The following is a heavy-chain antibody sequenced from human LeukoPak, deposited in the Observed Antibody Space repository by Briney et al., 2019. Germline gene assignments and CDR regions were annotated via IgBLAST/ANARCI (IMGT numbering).Heavy chain of an antibody. D-gene: IGHD4-17*01. CDR2: ISSSGSTM. CDR3: ARIYGDYVLYYFDY. Sequence: GGSLRLSCAASGFIFSDYYMSWIRQAPGKGLEWVSYISSSGSTMYYTDSVKGRFTISRDNAKDSLYLQMNSLRAEDTAVYYCARIYGDYVLYYFDYWGQGTLVTVSS. V-gene: IGHV3-11*04. J-gene: IGHJ4*02. CDR1: GFIFSDYY.